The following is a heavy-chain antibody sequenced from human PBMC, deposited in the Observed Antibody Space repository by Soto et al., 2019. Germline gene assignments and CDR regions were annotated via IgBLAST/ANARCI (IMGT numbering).Heavy chain of an antibody. Sequence: GGSLRLSCAASGFTFSSYAMSWVRQAPGKGLEWVSSISGSGGGTYYADSVKGRFTFSRDNSKNTLYLQMNSLRAEDTAVYYCAKFGMATTKRSPPYYIDYWGQGTLVTVPS. D-gene: IGHD1-1*01. V-gene: IGHV3-23*01. CDR3: AKFGMATTKRSPPYYIDY. J-gene: IGHJ4*02. CDR2: ISGSGGGT. CDR1: GFTFSSYA.